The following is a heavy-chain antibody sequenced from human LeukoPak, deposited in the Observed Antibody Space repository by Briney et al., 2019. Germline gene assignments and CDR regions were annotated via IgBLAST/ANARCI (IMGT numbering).Heavy chain of an antibody. CDR3: NWEYQLLSDY. CDR2: ITGKTEGGTT. J-gene: IGHJ4*02. CDR1: GFSFINAW. V-gene: IGHV3-15*01. Sequence: PGGSLRLSCAASGFSFINAWMSWVRQAPGGGLEWVGRITGKTEGGTTDYAAPVKGRFTISRDDSKNTLYLQMNSLKTEDTAVYYCNWEYQLLSDYWGQGTLVTVSS. D-gene: IGHD2-2*01.